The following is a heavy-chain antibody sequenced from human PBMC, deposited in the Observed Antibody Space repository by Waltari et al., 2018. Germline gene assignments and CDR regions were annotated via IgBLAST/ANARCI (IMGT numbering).Heavy chain of an antibody. CDR1: GGSISSYY. J-gene: IGHJ4*02. V-gene: IGHV4-4*07. CDR3: ARGKGNSIDY. D-gene: IGHD1-7*01. CDR2: INTSGNT. Sequence: QVQLQESGPGLVKPSETLSLTCTVSGGSISSYYWSWIRQAAGKGLGWIGLINTSGNTKYNTTRKSRVTMSVDTSKNQLSLKLTSVTAADTAVYYCARGKGNSIDYWGQGTLVTVSS.